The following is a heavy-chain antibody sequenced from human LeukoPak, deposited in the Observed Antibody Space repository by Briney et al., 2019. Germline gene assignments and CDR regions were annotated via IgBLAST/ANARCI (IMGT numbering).Heavy chain of an antibody. CDR2: IYTSGST. Sequence: SETLSLTCTVSGGSISGYYWSWIRQPAGKGLEWIGRIYTSGSTNCNPSLKSRVTMSVDTSKNQFSLKLSSVTAADTAVYYCARGFQIPGFLEWLSTSVFDYWGQGTLVTVSS. V-gene: IGHV4-4*07. CDR3: ARGFQIPGFLEWLSTSVFDY. D-gene: IGHD3-3*01. J-gene: IGHJ4*02. CDR1: GGSISGYY.